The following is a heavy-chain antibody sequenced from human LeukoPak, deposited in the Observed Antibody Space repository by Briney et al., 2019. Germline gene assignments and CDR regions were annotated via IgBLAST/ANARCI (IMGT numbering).Heavy chain of an antibody. V-gene: IGHV4-59*08. J-gene: IGHJ6*02. CDR2: IYYSGST. CDR3: AGDRGYSYGYPYYYYGMDV. CDR1: GGSISSYY. D-gene: IGHD5-18*01. Sequence: SETLSLTCTVSGGSISSYYWSWIRQPPGKGLEWIGYIYYSGSTNYNPSLKSRVTISVDTSKNQFSLKLSSVTAADTAVYYCAGDRGYSYGYPYYYYGMDVWGQGTTVTVSS.